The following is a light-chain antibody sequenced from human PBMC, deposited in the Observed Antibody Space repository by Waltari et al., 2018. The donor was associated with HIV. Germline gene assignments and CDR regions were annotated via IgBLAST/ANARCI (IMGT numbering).Light chain of an antibody. CDR2: GAS. J-gene: IGKJ1*01. Sequence: ETVMTQSPGTLSGSPGGRATLSCRASQNVFSDLAWYHQKPGQPPRLLIFGASKRATGVPARFSGSGSGTEFTLTITSLQTEDYGLYHCQQYKTWPLTFGQGTRVEIK. V-gene: IGKV3-15*01. CDR3: QQYKTWPLT. CDR1: QNVFSD.